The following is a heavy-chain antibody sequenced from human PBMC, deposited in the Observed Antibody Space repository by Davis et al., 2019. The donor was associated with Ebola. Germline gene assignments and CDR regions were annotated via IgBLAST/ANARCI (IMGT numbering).Heavy chain of an antibody. CDR3: ARPKVTTRSFDY. V-gene: IGHV3-30*03. CDR1: GISFSNYG. J-gene: IGHJ4*02. CDR2: ISPDGSDK. D-gene: IGHD4-17*01. Sequence: GESLKISCAASGISFSNYGMFWVRQAPGKVMEWVAVISPDGSDKNYADSGKGRFTTSRDNAKNSLYLQMNSLRAEEPAGYYCARPKVTTRSFDYWGQGTLVTVSS.